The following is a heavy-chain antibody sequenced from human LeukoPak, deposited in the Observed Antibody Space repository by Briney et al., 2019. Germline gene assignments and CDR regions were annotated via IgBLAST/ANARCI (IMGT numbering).Heavy chain of an antibody. CDR3: ARDLERTFDY. CDR1: GFTFSSYA. Sequence: GRSLRLSCAASGFTFSSYAMHWVRQAPGKGLEWVAVISYDGSNKYYADSVKGRFTISRDNSKNTLYLQMNSLRAEDTAVYYCARDLERTFDYWGQETLVTVSS. J-gene: IGHJ4*02. V-gene: IGHV3-30-3*01. D-gene: IGHD5-24*01. CDR2: ISYDGSNK.